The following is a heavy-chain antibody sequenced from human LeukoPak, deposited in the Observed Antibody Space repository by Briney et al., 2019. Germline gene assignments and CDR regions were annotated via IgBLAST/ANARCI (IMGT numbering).Heavy chain of an antibody. D-gene: IGHD6-19*01. Sequence: PSETLSLTCTVSGGSISGYYWSWIRQPPGKGLEWIGYIDYSGSTTHNPSLKSRVTISVDTSMNQFSLRLSSVTAADTAVYYCARGPSRDWYRPFDYWGQGTLATVSS. J-gene: IGHJ4*02. CDR1: GGSISGYY. V-gene: IGHV4-59*01. CDR2: IDYSGST. CDR3: ARGPSRDWYRPFDY.